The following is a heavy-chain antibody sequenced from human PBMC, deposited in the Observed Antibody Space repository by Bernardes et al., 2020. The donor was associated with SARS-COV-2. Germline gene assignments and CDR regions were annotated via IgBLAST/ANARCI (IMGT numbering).Heavy chain of an antibody. Sequence: GGSLRLSCAASGFTFSSYSMNWVRQAPGKGLEWVSSISSSSSYIYYADSVKGRFTISRDNAKNSLYLQMNSLRAEDTAVYYCARVPIGYCSSTSCSTWGQGTLVTVSS. CDR3: ARVPIGYCSSTSCST. D-gene: IGHD2-2*01. J-gene: IGHJ4*02. CDR2: ISSSSSYI. V-gene: IGHV3-21*01. CDR1: GFTFSSYS.